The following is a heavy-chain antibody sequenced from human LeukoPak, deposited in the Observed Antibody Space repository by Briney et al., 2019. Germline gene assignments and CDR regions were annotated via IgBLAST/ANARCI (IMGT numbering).Heavy chain of an antibody. CDR3: ARGIYSSSWYGNYYYYYMYV. V-gene: IGHV4-59*01. D-gene: IGHD6-13*01. CDR1: GGSISSYY. J-gene: IGHJ6*03. Sequence: SETMSLTCTVSGGSISSYYWGWIRQPPGKGLEWIGYIYYSGSTNYNPSLKSRVTTSVDTSKNQFSLKLSSVTAADTSVYYCARGIYSSSWYGNYYYYYMYVWGKGTTVTVSS. CDR2: IYYSGST.